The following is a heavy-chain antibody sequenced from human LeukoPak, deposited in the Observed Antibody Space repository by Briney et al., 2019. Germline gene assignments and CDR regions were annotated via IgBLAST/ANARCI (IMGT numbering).Heavy chain of an antibody. Sequence: GRSPRLSCAPSGVTSRTYLMPSGGQAAGTGLVWVSRISSDGSITSYADSVKGRFTISRDNAKNTLDLQMNSLRAEDTAVYYCARHRNYYLDYWGQGTLVTVSS. CDR3: ARHRNYYLDY. CDR2: ISSDGSIT. CDR1: GVTSRTYL. V-gene: IGHV3-74*01. J-gene: IGHJ4*02. D-gene: IGHD2/OR15-2a*01.